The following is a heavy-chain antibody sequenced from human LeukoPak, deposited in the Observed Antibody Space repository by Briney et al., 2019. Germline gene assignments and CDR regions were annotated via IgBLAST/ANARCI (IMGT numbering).Heavy chain of an antibody. J-gene: IGHJ4*02. Sequence: PSETLSLTCSVSGDSISTNEWWSWVRQPPGKGLEWIGEVFHSGSTNYNPSLKSRVTISIDKSKNRFSLEVTSVTAADTAIYYCARDLAVAGTNYFDFWGQGVLVTVSS. CDR2: VFHSGST. V-gene: IGHV4-4*02. D-gene: IGHD6-19*01. CDR3: ARDLAVAGTNYFDF. CDR1: GDSISTNEW.